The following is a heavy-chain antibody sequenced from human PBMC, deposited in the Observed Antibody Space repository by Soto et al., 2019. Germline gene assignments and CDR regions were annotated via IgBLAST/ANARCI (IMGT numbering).Heavy chain of an antibody. J-gene: IGHJ4*02. CDR2: INHSGST. CDR3: ARGRGVGSATFDY. D-gene: IGHD3-10*01. V-gene: IGHV4-34*01. CDR1: GGPFSGYY. Sequence: PSETLSLTCAVYGGPFSGYYWSWIRQPPGKGLEWIGEINHSGSTNYNPSLKSRVTISVDTSKNQFSLKLSSVTAADTAVYYCARGRGVGSATFDYWGQGTLVTVSS.